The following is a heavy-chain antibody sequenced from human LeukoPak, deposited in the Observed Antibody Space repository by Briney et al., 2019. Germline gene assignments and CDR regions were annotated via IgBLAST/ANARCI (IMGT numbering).Heavy chain of an antibody. CDR2: ISGGGGTT. J-gene: IGHJ4*02. CDR1: GVTFNNYA. V-gene: IGHV3-23*01. Sequence: GGSLRLSCAASGVTFNNYAMSWVRQAPGKGLEWVSVISGGGGTTDYADSVTGRFTISRDNSKNTLYLQMNSLRAEDTAVYYCAKISSTHFDYWGQGTLVTVSS. CDR3: AKISSTHFDY. D-gene: IGHD2-2*01.